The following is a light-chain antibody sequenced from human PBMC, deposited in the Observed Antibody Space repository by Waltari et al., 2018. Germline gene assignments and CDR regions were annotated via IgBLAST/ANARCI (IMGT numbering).Light chain of an antibody. Sequence: QSALTQPPSASGAPGQSVTISCPRTGSDVGDFNLVSWYQQRPGKAPKLLMFELNKRPSGVSSRFSGSKSANAASLTISGLQAEDEGDYYCGSYTVTNNLYVFGTGTKVTVL. CDR3: GSYTVTNNLYV. CDR1: GSDVGDFNL. J-gene: IGLJ1*01. V-gene: IGLV2-8*01. CDR2: ELN.